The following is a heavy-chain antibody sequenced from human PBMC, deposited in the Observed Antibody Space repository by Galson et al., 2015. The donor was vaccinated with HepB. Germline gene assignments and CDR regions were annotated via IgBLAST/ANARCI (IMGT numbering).Heavy chain of an antibody. V-gene: IGHV1-69*13. CDR1: GGTFNNFA. D-gene: IGHD5-12*01. CDR2: LVPESDPA. J-gene: IGHJ3*01. Sequence: SVKVSCKASGGTFNNFAVCWVRQAPGQGLEWMGGLVPESDPASYAQKFQGRVTITADESATTSYMELSSLRAEDTAVYYCATVKNSGYEGPMWGQGTLVSVSS. CDR3: ATVKNSGYEGPM.